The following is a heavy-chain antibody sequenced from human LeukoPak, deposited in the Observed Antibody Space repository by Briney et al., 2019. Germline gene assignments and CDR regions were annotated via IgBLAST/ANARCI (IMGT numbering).Heavy chain of an antibody. Sequence: ASVKVSCKASGYTFTRYDINWVRQATGQGLEWMGWINTKSGMTGHAQKFQGGITITKDTSISTVYMELSSLSSEDTAVYFCARVDGSVDYWGQGTLVTVSS. CDR3: ARVDGSVDY. CDR2: INTKSGMT. J-gene: IGHJ4*02. D-gene: IGHD3-22*01. V-gene: IGHV1-8*03. CDR1: GYTFTRYD.